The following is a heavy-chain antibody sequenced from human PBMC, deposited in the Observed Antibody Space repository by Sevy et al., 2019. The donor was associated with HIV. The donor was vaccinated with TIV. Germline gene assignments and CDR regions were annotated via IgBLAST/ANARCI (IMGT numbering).Heavy chain of an antibody. CDR2: ISGSGGST. D-gene: IGHD1-26*01. CDR3: AKNPGVGSYYYMDV. Sequence: GESLKISCAASGFTFSSYAVSWVRQAPGKGLEWVSSISGSGGSTYYADSLKGQFTISRDNSKNTLHLQVNSLRVEDTVVYYSAKNPGVGSYYYMDVWGKGTTVTVSS. J-gene: IGHJ6*03. CDR1: GFTFSSYA. V-gene: IGHV3-23*01.